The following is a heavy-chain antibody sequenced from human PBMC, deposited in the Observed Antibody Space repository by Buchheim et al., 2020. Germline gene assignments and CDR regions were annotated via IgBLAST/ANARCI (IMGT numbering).Heavy chain of an antibody. Sequence: QVQLVESGGGVVQPGRSLRLSCAASGFTFSRYGMHWVRQAPGKGLEWVAVISYDGSDKYYADSVKGRFTISRDNSKNTLYLQMNSLRAEDTAVFYCAKDLTNSPQIDYWGQGTL. D-gene: IGHD1-1*01. CDR3: AKDLTNSPQIDY. CDR1: GFTFSRYG. CDR2: ISYDGSDK. V-gene: IGHV3-30*18. J-gene: IGHJ4*02.